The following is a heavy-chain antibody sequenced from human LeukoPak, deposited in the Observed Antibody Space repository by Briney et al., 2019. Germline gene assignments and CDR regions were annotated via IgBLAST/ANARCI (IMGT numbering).Heavy chain of an antibody. V-gene: IGHV1-69*13. CDR3: AREIIAARRGYFPH. D-gene: IGHD6-6*01. CDR1: GGTFSSYA. J-gene: IGHJ1*01. Sequence: ASVKVSCKASGGTFSSYAIGWVRQAPGQGLEWMGGIIPIFGTANYAQKFQGRVTITADESTSTAYMELSSLRSEDTAVYYCAREIIAARRGYFPHWGQGTLVTVSS. CDR2: IIPIFGTA.